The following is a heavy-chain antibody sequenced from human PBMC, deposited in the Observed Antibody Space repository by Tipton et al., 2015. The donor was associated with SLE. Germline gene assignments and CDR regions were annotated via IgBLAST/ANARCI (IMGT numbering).Heavy chain of an antibody. CDR1: GGSFSGYY. V-gene: IGHV4-34*01. D-gene: IGHD6-19*01. Sequence: GSLRLSCAVYGGSFSGYYWSWIRQPPGKGLEWIGEINHSGGTNYNPSLKSRVTISVDTSKNQFSLKLSSVTAADTAVYYCARGLGAYSSGWRYYYYYMDVWGKGTTVTVSS. CDR3: ARGLGAYSSGWRYYYYYMDV. CDR2: INHSGGT. J-gene: IGHJ6*03.